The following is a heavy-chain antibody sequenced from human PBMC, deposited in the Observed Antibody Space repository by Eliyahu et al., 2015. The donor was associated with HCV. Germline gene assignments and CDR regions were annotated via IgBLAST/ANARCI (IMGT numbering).Heavy chain of an antibody. D-gene: IGHD6-19*01. CDR3: ASGGGGIAVAGTGGWFDP. Sequence: QVQLQESGPGLVKPSETLSLTCTVSGGSISXYYWSWIRQPPGKGLEWIGYIYYSGSANYNPSLKSRVTISVDTSKNQFSLKLNSVTAADTAVYYCASGGGGIAVAGTGGWFDPWGQGSLVTVSS. CDR1: GGSISXYY. CDR2: IYYSGSA. V-gene: IGHV4-59*01. J-gene: IGHJ5*02.